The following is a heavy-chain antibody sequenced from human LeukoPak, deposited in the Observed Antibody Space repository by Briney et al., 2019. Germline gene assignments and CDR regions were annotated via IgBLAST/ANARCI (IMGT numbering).Heavy chain of an antibody. J-gene: IGHJ4*02. CDR3: ARATLYYFDY. CDR2: IYSGGSI. Sequence: GGSLRLSCAASGFTFSSYDMHWVRQAPGKGLEWVSVIYSGGSIYYADSVKGRFTISRDTSKNTLYLQMNSLRAEDTAVYYCARATLYYFDYWGQGTLVTVSS. V-gene: IGHV3-53*01. CDR1: GFTFSSYD.